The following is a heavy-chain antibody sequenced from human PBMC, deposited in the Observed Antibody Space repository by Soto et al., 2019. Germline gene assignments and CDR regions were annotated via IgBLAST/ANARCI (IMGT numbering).Heavy chain of an antibody. D-gene: IGHD2-8*02. CDR3: ARTPIGYCSGGTCSNWFDP. CDR1: GASISGHS. J-gene: IGHJ5*02. CDR2: IYSSGST. Sequence: SETLSLSCTISGASISGHSWSCILQPPGKGLEWVGYIYSSGSTYVRPSLKSRVSMSVDPSKNQVSLRLTSVTATDTAVYYCARTPIGYCSGGTCSNWFDPWGQG. V-gene: IGHV4-59*08.